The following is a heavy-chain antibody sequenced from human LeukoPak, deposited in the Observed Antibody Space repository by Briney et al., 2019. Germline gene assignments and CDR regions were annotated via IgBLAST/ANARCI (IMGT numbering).Heavy chain of an antibody. CDR1: GGSISSYY. CDR2: IYYSGST. Sequence: PSETLSLTCTVSGGSISSYYWSWIRRPPGKGLEWIGYIYYSGSTNYNPSLKSRVTISVDTSKNQFSLKLSSVTAAETAVYYCARSTSRPYYYDSSGYYYLDYWGQGTLVTVSS. V-gene: IGHV4-59*01. D-gene: IGHD3-22*01. CDR3: ARSTSRPYYYDSSGYYYLDY. J-gene: IGHJ4*02.